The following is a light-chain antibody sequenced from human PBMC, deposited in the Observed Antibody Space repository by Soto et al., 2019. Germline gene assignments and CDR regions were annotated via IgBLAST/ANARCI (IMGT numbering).Light chain of an antibody. J-gene: IGLJ1*01. CDR1: SSDVGNYNY. CDR2: MVS. Sequence: QSVLTQPASVSGSPGQSITISCTGTSSDVGNYNYVSWYQQYPGRVPKLLIYMVSNRPSGVSNRFSGSKSGNTASPTISGLQAVDGADYFCTSPTPGSLYVFGTGTKVTVL. CDR3: TSPTPGSLYV. V-gene: IGLV2-14*01.